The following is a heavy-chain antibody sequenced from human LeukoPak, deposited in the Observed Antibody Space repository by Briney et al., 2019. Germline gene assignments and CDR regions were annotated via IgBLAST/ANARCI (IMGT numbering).Heavy chain of an antibody. Sequence: PSQTLSLTCAVSGGSIRSGGYSWSWIRQPPGKGLEWIGYIYHSGSTYYNPSLKSRVTISVDRSKNQFSLKLSSVTAADTAVYYCARGVFGELGYYFDYWGQGTLVTVSS. CDR3: ARGVFGELGYYFDY. V-gene: IGHV4-30-2*01. J-gene: IGHJ4*02. CDR2: IYHSGST. CDR1: GGSIRSGGYS. D-gene: IGHD3-10*02.